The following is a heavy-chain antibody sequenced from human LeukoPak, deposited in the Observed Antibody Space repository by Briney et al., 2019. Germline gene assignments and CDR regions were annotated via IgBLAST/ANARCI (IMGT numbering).Heavy chain of an antibody. D-gene: IGHD6-19*01. CDR3: ARQGIAVNFDY. V-gene: IGHV4-34*01. J-gene: IGHJ4*02. CDR2: INHSGST. CDR1: GGSFSGYY. Sequence: SETLSLTCAVYGGSFSGYYWSWIRQPPGKGLEWIGEINHSGSTNYNPSLKSRVTISVDTSKNQFSLKLSSVTAADTAVYYCARQGIAVNFDYWGQGTLVTVSS.